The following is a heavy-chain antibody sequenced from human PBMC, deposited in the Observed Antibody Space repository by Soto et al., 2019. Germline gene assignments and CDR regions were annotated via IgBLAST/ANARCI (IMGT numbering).Heavy chain of an antibody. V-gene: IGHV4-30-4*01. D-gene: IGHD3-3*01. CDR1: GGSISSGYYY. Sequence: SETLSLTCTVSGGSISSGYYYWSWIRQPPGKGLEWIGYIYYSGSTYYNPSLKSRVTISVDTSKSQFSLKLSSVTAADTAVYYCARDPRVETTLMAVFQGWGQGTLVTVSS. J-gene: IGHJ1*01. CDR2: IYYSGST. CDR3: ARDPRVETTLMAVFQG.